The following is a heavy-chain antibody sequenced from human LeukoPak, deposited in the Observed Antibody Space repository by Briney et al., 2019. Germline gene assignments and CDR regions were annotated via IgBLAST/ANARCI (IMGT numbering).Heavy chain of an antibody. D-gene: IGHD5-12*01. V-gene: IGHV1-18*03. CDR1: GYTFTSYG. J-gene: IGHJ4*02. CDR2: IRTYDDNA. CDR3: ARDVSVATYYFDY. Sequence: ASVKVSCKASGYTFTSYGIIWVRQAPGQGLEWMGGIRTYDDNANYAERLQGRVTMTTDTSASTAYMDLSSLRSEDVAVYYCARDVSVATYYFDYWGQGTLVTVSS.